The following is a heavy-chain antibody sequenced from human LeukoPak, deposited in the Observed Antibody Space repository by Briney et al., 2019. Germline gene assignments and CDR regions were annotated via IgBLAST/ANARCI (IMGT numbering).Heavy chain of an antibody. Sequence: SETLSLTCTVSGGSISSGSYYWGWIRQPAGKGLEWIGRIYTSGSTNYNPSLKSRVTISVDTSKNQFSLKLSSVTAADTAVYYCARDPALEYCSSTSCYPYYYYGMDVWGQGTTVTVSS. CDR1: GGSISSGSYY. J-gene: IGHJ6*02. CDR3: ARDPALEYCSSTSCYPYYYYGMDV. CDR2: IYTSGST. D-gene: IGHD2-2*01. V-gene: IGHV4-61*02.